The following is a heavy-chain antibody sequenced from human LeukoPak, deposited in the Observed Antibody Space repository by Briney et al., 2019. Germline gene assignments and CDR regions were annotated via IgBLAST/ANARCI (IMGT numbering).Heavy chain of an antibody. CDR3: ARALLGVAFVI. CDR1: GSPTNGYS. D-gene: IGHD2-8*02. CDR2: IFLTGT. V-gene: IGHV4-59*12. Sequence: PSETLSLTCRVSGSPTNGYSGRWIRQPPGGGLEWMGYIFLTGTNYNPSLKSRVTMSVDTSKNQFSLKLISVTAADAAVYYCARALLGVAFVIWGQRTMVTVSS. J-gene: IGHJ3*02.